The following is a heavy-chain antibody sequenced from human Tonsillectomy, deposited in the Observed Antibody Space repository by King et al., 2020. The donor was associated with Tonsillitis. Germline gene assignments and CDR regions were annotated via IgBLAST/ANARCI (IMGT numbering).Heavy chain of an antibody. Sequence: VQLVESGGGLVQPGGSLRLSCAASGFTFSSYEMNWVRQAPGKGLEWVSYISRIGSTIYYADSVKGGFTIARDNAKNSLYLQMNSLRAEYTAVYYCAREPFPTYYYDSSGYSNWFDPWGQGTLVTVSS. CDR1: GFTFSSYE. J-gene: IGHJ5*02. V-gene: IGHV3-48*03. CDR3: AREPFPTYYYDSSGYSNWFDP. D-gene: IGHD3-22*01. CDR2: ISRIGSTI.